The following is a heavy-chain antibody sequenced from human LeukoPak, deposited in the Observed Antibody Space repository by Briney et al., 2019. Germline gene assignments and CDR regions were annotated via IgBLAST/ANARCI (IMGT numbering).Heavy chain of an antibody. J-gene: IGHJ5*02. CDR3: ARYATSSGSRWLEP. V-gene: IGHV3-7*01. CDR1: GFTLSSYW. Sequence: GGSLRLSCAASGFTLSSYWMSWVRQAPGKGLEWVAHIKQDGSDKYYVDSVKGRITISRDNAKNSLYPQMNSLRAEDTAVYYCARYATSSGSRWLEPWGQGTLVTVSS. D-gene: IGHD6-19*01. CDR2: IKQDGSDK.